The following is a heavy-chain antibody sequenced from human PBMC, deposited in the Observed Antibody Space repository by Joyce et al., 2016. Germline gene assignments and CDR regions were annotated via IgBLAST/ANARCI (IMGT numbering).Heavy chain of an antibody. CDR3: ARESGHYSGSGGTGYDD. Sequence: EVQLVESGGGLIQPGGSLRLSCAASGFTVSSNYMTWVRQAPGKGLEWVSVIYSAGQTYYADSVKGRFTISRDNSKNTLSLQMNNLRAEDTAVYYCARESGHYSGSGGTGYDDWGQGTLVTVSS. D-gene: IGHD3-10*01. CDR1: GFTVSSNY. V-gene: IGHV3-53*01. J-gene: IGHJ4*02. CDR2: IYSAGQT.